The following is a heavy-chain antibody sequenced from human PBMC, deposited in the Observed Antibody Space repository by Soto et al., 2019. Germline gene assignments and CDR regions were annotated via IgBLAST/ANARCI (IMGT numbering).Heavy chain of an antibody. CDR1: GFTFSSYA. J-gene: IGHJ4*02. V-gene: IGHV3-30-3*01. D-gene: IGHD3-22*01. CDR3: ARDYYYDSSGYY. CDR2: ISYDGSNK. Sequence: QVQLVESGGGVVQPGRSLRLSCAASGFTFSSYAMHWVRQAPGKGLEWVAVISYDGSNKYYADSVKGRFTNSRDNSKNTLYLQMNSLRAEDTAVYYCARDYYYDSSGYYWGQGTLVTVSS.